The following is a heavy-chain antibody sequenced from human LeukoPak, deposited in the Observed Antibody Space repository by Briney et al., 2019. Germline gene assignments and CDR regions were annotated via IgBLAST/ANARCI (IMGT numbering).Heavy chain of an antibody. Sequence: PSETLSLTCAVSDGSFSDYYWSWVRQPPGKGLEWIGDIYYSGSTNYNPSLKSRVTISVDTSKNQFSLKLSSVTAADTAVYYCARVGLLGSRGIDYWGQGTLVTVSS. D-gene: IGHD3-10*01. CDR1: DGSFSDYY. CDR2: IYYSGST. CDR3: ARVGLLGSRGIDY. J-gene: IGHJ4*02. V-gene: IGHV4-59*01.